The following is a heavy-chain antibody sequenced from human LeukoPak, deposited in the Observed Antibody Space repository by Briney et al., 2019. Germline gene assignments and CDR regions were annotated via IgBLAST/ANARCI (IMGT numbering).Heavy chain of an antibody. D-gene: IGHD3-10*01. CDR3: AKDRVIRGVTSFEY. Sequence: GGSLRLSCAASGFTFSSYAMSWVRQAPGKGLEWVSAIGGSGGSTYYAASVKGRFTISRDNSKNTMYLQMNSLRAEDTAVYHCAKDRVIRGVTSFEYWGQGTLVTVSS. V-gene: IGHV3-23*01. CDR1: GFTFSSYA. CDR2: IGGSGGST. J-gene: IGHJ4*02.